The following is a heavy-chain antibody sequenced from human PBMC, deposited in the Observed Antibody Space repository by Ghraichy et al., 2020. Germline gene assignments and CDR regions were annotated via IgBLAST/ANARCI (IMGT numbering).Heavy chain of an antibody. Sequence: ASVKVSCKASGYTLTSYDINWVRQATGQGLEWMGWMNPNNGDTGYAQKFQGRVTMTRNTSIRTAYLELSSLRSEDTAVYYCARGRTVTHMVLSRSYYMDVWGKGTTVTVSS. CDR1: GYTLTSYD. V-gene: IGHV1-8*01. CDR3: ARGRTVTHMVLSRSYYMDV. J-gene: IGHJ6*03. CDR2: MNPNNGDT. D-gene: IGHD4-11*01.